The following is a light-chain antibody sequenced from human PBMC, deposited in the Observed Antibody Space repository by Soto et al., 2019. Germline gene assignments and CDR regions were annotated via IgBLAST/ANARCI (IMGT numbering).Light chain of an antibody. CDR2: EVT. CDR1: SSDVGGYNS. V-gene: IGLV2-8*01. CDR3: SSYAGSNYDVV. Sequence: QSALTQPPSASGSPGQSVTVSCTGTSSDVGGYNSVSWYQQHPGKAPKLMIDEVTKRPSGVPDRFSGSKSGNTASLTVSGLQAEDEADYYCSSYAGSNYDVVFGGGTKLTVL. J-gene: IGLJ2*01.